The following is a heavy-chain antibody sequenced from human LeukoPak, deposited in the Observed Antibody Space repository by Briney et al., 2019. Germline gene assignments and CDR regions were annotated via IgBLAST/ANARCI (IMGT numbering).Heavy chain of an antibody. CDR3: AAAQEGYGEFGSATFYCPMDV. D-gene: IGHD4-17*01. CDR1: GFTFRDHV. Sequence: GGSLRLSCAASGFTFRDHVMHWVRQTPGKGLEWVSGISWTSGSVGYADSVKGRLTISRDIATSSLSLQMNSLTSEDTALYYCAAAQEGYGEFGSATFYCPMDVWGQGTTVIVSS. CDR2: ISWTSGSV. V-gene: IGHV3-9*01. J-gene: IGHJ6*02.